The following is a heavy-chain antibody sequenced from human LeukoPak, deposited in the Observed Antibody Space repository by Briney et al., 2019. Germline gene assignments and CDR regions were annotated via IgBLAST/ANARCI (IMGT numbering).Heavy chain of an antibody. D-gene: IGHD3-16*01. J-gene: IGHJ4*02. Sequence: GGSLRLSCAASGFTFSSYWMSWVRQAPGKGLEWVANIKQDGSERYYVDSVKGRFTISRDNSKNTLYLQMHSLRAEDTAVYYCVGGFLYYFDYWGQGTLVTVSS. CDR2: IKQDGSER. CDR1: GFTFSSYW. V-gene: IGHV3-7*03. CDR3: VGGFLYYFDY.